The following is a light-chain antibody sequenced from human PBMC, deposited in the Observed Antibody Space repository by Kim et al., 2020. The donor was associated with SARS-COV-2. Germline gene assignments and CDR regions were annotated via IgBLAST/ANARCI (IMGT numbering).Light chain of an antibody. Sequence: GQRVTISCSGSFSNVGRNTVNWYQQLPGTAPKLLIFGYNQRPSGVPDRFYGSKSGTSASLAISGLQSEDEADYYCAAWDDNLNGVGFGGGTQLTVL. CDR2: GYN. CDR3: AAWDDNLNGVG. V-gene: IGLV1-44*01. J-gene: IGLJ2*01. CDR1: FSNVGRNT.